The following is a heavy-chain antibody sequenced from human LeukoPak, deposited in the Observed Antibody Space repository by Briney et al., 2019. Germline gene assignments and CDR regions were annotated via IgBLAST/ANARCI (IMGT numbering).Heavy chain of an antibody. J-gene: IGHJ4*02. CDR2: IHKAGTES. CDR3: ARVGTWELQRVFDY. V-gene: IGHV3-7*01. CDR1: GFTFTDYW. D-gene: IGHD1-26*01. Sequence: GGSLRLSCAASGFTFTDYWMTWVRQVPGKGLEWVANIHKAGTESYYVDSVKGRFAISRDNAKNSMYLQLSSLRVDDTAVYYCARVGTWELQRVFDYWGQGSLVTVSS.